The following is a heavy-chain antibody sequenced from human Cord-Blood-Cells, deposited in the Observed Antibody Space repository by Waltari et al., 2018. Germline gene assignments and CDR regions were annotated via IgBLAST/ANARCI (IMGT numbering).Heavy chain of an antibody. CDR1: GYTFTGYY. V-gene: IGHV1-2*02. D-gene: IGHD2-2*02. J-gene: IGHJ5*02. CDR3: ARGYCSSTSCYKGGNWFDP. CDR2: INPNSG. Sequence: QVQLVPSGAEVKKPGASVKVSCKASGYTFTGYYMHWVRQAPGQGLEWMGWINPNSGDTSISTAYRELSRLRSDDTAVYYCARGYCSSTSCYKGGNWFDPWGQGTLVTVSS.